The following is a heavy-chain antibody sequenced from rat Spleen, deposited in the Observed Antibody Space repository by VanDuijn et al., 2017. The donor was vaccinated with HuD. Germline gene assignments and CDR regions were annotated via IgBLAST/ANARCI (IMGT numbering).Heavy chain of an antibody. CDR3: ARLGITLGAGHWFAY. Sequence: EVQLVESGGGLVQPGRSLKLSCAASGFTFSNYGMAWVRQAPTKGLEWVASISFGGRTTYYRDSVKGRFTISRDNAKNTQYLQMDSLRSEDTATYYCARLGITLGAGHWFAYWGQGTLVTVSS. J-gene: IGHJ3*01. CDR1: GFTFSNYG. V-gene: IGHV5S13*01. CDR2: ISFGGRTT. D-gene: IGHD1-2*01.